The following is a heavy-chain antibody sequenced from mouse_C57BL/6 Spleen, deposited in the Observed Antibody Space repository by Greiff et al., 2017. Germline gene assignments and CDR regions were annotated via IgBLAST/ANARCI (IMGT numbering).Heavy chain of an antibody. CDR1: GYTFTDYY. D-gene: IGHD2-1*01. CDR3: ARCNYGNPVDY. Sequence: EVQLQQSGPELVKPGASVKISCKASGYTFTDYYMNWVKQSHGKSLEWIGDINPNNGGTSYNQKFNGKATLTGDKSSRTSYMELRSLTSEDSAVYYCARCNYGNPVDYWGQGTTLTVSS. J-gene: IGHJ2*01. CDR2: INPNNGGT. V-gene: IGHV1-26*01.